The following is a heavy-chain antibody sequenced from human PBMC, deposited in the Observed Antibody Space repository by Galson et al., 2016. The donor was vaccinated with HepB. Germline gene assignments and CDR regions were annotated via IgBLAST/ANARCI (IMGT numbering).Heavy chain of an antibody. D-gene: IGHD6-19*01. CDR1: GGSISSDGHY. CDR2: IYHSGST. CDR3: AREKWSIGVAGTFVDK. V-gene: IGHV4-31*03. J-gene: IGHJ4*02. Sequence: TLSLTCTVSGGSISSDGHYWNWICQHPGKGLEWIGYIYHSGSTYYNPSLKSRVTISGDTSKNQFSLKLNSVTAADTAVYYCAREKWSIGVAGTFVDKWGQGTLVTVSS.